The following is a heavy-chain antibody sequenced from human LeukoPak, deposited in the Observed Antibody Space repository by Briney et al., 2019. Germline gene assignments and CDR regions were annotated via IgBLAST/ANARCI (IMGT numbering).Heavy chain of an antibody. Sequence: PSGTLSLTCAVSGGSISSSNWWSWVRQPPGKGLEWIGEIYHSGSTNYNPSLKSRVTISVDKSKNQFSLKLSSVTAADTAVYYCARRPGYYYDSNYYFDYWGQGTLVTVSS. J-gene: IGHJ4*02. CDR3: ARRPGYYYDSNYYFDY. V-gene: IGHV4-4*02. CDR2: IYHSGST. D-gene: IGHD3-22*01. CDR1: GGSISSSNW.